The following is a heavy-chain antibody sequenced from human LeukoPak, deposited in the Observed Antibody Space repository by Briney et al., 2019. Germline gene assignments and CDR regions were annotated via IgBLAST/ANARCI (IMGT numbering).Heavy chain of an antibody. CDR1: GYTFTSYD. D-gene: IGHD6-19*01. Sequence: ASVKVSCKASGYTFTSYDINWVRQATGQGLEWMGWMNPNSGNTGYAQKFQGRVTMTRNTSISTAYMELSSLRSEDTAVYYCTTGFGVEWLVRGKLGFDPWGQGTLVTVSS. CDR2: MNPNSGNT. J-gene: IGHJ5*02. CDR3: TTGFGVEWLVRGKLGFDP. V-gene: IGHV1-8*01.